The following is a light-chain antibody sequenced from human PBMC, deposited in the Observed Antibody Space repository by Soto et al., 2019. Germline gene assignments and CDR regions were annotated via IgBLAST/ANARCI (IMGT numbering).Light chain of an antibody. CDR3: CSYASSSTFDVV. CDR2: EGS. J-gene: IGLJ2*01. CDR1: SSDVGSYNL. Sequence: QSALTQPASVSGSPGQSITISCTGTSSDVGSYNLVSWYQQHPGKAPKLMIYEGSKRPAGVSNRFSGSKSGNTASLTTSGLQAEDEADYYSCSYASSSTFDVVFGGETKLTVL. V-gene: IGLV2-23*03.